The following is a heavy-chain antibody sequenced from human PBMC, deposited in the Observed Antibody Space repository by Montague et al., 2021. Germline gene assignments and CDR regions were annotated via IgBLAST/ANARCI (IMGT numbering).Heavy chain of an antibody. J-gene: IGHJ1*01. CDR3: ARDSYGSGWYSAEYFQH. V-gene: IGHV3-48*02. D-gene: IGHD6-19*01. CDR2: ITGSSSSI. Sequence: SLRLSCAASGFTFRTYGMNWVRQAPGKGLEWVSYITGSSSSIYYADSVRGRFTISRDSPKNSLYLQMNSLRDEDTAVYYCARDSYGSGWYSAEYFQHWGQGTLVTVSS. CDR1: GFTFRTYG.